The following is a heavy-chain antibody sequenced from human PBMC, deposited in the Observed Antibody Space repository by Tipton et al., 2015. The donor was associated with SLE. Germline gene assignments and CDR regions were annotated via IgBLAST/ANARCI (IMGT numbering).Heavy chain of an antibody. CDR1: GFTFRNAW. Sequence: SLRLSCAGSGFTFRNAWMSWVRQAPGKGLEWVAVISYDGSNKYYADSVKGRFTISRDNSKNTLYLQMNSLRAEDTAVYYCARVLIAVYGMDVWGQGTTVTVSS. V-gene: IGHV3-30*03. CDR3: ARVLIAVYGMDV. CDR2: ISYDGSNK. J-gene: IGHJ6*02.